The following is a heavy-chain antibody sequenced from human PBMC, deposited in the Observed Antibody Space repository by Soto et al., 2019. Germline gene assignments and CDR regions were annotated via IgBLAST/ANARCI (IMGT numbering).Heavy chain of an antibody. V-gene: IGHV1-18*01. D-gene: IGHD3-10*01. J-gene: IGHJ5*02. CDR1: GDTFTNFG. Sequence: HLVQSGPEVKKPGASITVSCKTSGDTFTNFGLSWVRQAPGHGLEWMGWIATYNSNRNYAKKFQGRLTLTTDTSTSTAYMELKNLGYDDTAVYYCARVVRGVVNWFDPWGQGTLVTVSS. CDR2: IATYNSNR. CDR3: ARVVRGVVNWFDP.